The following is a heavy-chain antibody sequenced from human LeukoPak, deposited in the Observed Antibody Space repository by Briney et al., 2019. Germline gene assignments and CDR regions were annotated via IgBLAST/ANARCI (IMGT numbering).Heavy chain of an antibody. V-gene: IGHV1-18*01. CDR1: GYTFTSYG. CDR3: ARDPGSSSWRDGMDV. D-gene: IGHD6-13*01. J-gene: IGHJ6*02. Sequence: ASVKVPCKASGYTFTSYGISWVRQAPGQGLEWMGWISAYNGNTNYAQKLQGRVTMTTDTSTSTAYMELRSLRSDDTAVYYCARDPGSSSWRDGMDVWGQGTTVTVSS. CDR2: ISAYNGNT.